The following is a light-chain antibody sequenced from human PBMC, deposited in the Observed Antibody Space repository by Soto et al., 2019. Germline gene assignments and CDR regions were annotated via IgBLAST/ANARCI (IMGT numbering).Light chain of an antibody. J-gene: IGKJ5*01. CDR3: QQLNSYPRT. Sequence: DIQLTQSPSFLSASVGDRVTITCRASQGISSYLAWYQQKPGKAPKLLIYAASTLPGGVPSRFSGSGSGTEFTLTISSLQPEDCATYFCQQLNSYPRTFGQGTRLEI. CDR1: QGISSY. V-gene: IGKV1-9*01. CDR2: AAS.